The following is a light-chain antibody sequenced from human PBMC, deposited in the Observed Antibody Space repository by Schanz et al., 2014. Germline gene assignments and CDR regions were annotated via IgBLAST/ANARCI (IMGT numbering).Light chain of an antibody. CDR2: DVN. J-gene: IGLJ1*01. CDR1: SSDVGGHNY. CDR3: SSYGGNLGV. V-gene: IGLV2-8*01. Sequence: QSALTQPPSASGSPGQSVTISCTGTSSDVGGHNYVSWYQQHPGKAPKLMIFDVNQRPSGVPDRFSGSKSGNTASLTVSGLQAEDEADYYCSSYGGNLGVFGTGTKLTVL.